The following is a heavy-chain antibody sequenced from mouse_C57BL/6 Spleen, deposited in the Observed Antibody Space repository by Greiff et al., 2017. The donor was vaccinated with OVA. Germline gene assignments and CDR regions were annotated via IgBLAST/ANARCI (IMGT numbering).Heavy chain of an antibody. CDR1: GFTFSSYA. D-gene: IGHD1-1*01. CDR3: TRDSPYYYGSYYAMDY. V-gene: IGHV5-9-1*02. CDR2: ISSGGDYI. J-gene: IGHJ4*01. Sequence: EVQLQQSGEGLVKPGGSLKLSCAASGFTFSSYAMSWVRQTPEKRLEWVAYISSGGDYIYYADTVKGRFTISRDNARNTLYLQMSSLKSEDTAMYYCTRDSPYYYGSYYAMDYWGQGTSVTVSS.